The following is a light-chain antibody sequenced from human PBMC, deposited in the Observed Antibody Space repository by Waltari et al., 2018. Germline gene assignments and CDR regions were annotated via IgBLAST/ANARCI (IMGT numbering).Light chain of an antibody. CDR1: GSDVGDSNY. CDR3: CSYAGTWV. CDR2: DAP. J-gene: IGLJ3*02. V-gene: IGLV2-11*01. Sequence: QSALTQPRSVSGSPGQSVTISCTGTGSDVGDSNYVSWYQQHPGEAPKLVIYDAPKRPAGVPARFSGSKSGDSASLTVYGRQSEDEADDYCCSYAGTWVLGGGTQLTVL.